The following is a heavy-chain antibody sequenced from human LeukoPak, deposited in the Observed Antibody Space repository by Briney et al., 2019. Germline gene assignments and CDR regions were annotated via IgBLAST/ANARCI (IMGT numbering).Heavy chain of an antibody. Sequence: PSETLSLTCTVSGGSISSYYWSWIRQPPGKGLEWIGYIYYSGSTNYNPSLKSRVTISVDTSKNQFSLKLSSVTAADTAVYYCARFPYSSSPGFDYWGQGTLVTVSS. D-gene: IGHD6-13*01. J-gene: IGHJ4*02. V-gene: IGHV4-59*01. CDR2: IYYSGST. CDR1: GGSISSYY. CDR3: ARFPYSSSPGFDY.